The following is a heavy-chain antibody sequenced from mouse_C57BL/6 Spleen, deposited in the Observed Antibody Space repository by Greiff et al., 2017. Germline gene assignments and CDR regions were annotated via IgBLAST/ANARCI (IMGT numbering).Heavy chain of an antibody. D-gene: IGHD2-1*01. CDR2: IYPGSGSI. CDR1: GYTFTEYT. CDR3: ARHEDLYYGNGVNFDY. J-gene: IGHJ2*01. Sequence: VKLVESGAELVKPGASVKLSCKASGYTFTEYTIHWVKQRSGQGLEWIGWIYPGSGSIKYNEKFKGKATLTADKSSSTVYMEISRLTSEDSAVYFCARHEDLYYGNGVNFDYWGQGTTLTGAS. V-gene: IGHV1-62-2*01.